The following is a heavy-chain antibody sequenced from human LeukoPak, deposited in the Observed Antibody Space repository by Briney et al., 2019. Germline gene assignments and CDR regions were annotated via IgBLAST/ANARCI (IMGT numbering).Heavy chain of an antibody. V-gene: IGHV3-23*01. Sequence: GSLRLSCAASGFSFSDYYMSWVRQAPGKGLEWVSAISGSGGSTYYADSVKGRFTISRDNSKNTLYLQMNSLRAEDTAVYYCAGYYYGSGSYKFDPWGQGTLVTVSS. D-gene: IGHD3-10*01. CDR3: AGYYYGSGSYKFDP. CDR1: GFSFSDYY. J-gene: IGHJ5*02. CDR2: ISGSGGST.